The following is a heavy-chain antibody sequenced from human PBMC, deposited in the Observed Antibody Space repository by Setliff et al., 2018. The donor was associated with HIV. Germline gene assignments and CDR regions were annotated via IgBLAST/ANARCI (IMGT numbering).Heavy chain of an antibody. V-gene: IGHV3-15*01. CDR2: VKSKVDGGTI. J-gene: IGHJ4*02. D-gene: IGHD1-26*01. Sequence: GESLKISCAASGFTFSSAWMSWVRQAPGKGLEGVGRVKSKVDGGTIEYAAPVKGRFTISRDDSENTLYLQMNSLKTEDTGVYYCTADLVPLSSGRYLGPLDYWGQGISVTVSS. CDR1: GFTFSSAW. CDR3: TADLVPLSSGRYLGPLDY.